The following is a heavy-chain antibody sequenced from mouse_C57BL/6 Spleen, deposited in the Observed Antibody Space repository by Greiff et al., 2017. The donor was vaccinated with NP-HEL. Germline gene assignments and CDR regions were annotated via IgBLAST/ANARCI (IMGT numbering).Heavy chain of an antibody. CDR3: ARAYYSNLMDY. CDR2: IDPSDSYT. D-gene: IGHD2-5*01. J-gene: IGHJ4*01. CDR1: GYTFTSYW. Sequence: QVQLQQPGAELVKPGASVKLSCKASGYTFTSYWMQWVKQRPGQGLEWIGEIDPSDSYTNYNQKFKGKATLTVDTSSSIAYMQLSSLTSEDSAVYYCARAYYSNLMDYWGQGTSVTVSS. V-gene: IGHV1-50*01.